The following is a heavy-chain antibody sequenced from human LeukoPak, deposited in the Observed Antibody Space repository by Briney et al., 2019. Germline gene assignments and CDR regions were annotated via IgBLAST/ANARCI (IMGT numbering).Heavy chain of an antibody. D-gene: IGHD3-3*01. CDR3: ARDGTIFGVVTTTDFDY. CDR1: GFTLSSYW. CDR2: IKQDGSEK. J-gene: IGHJ4*02. Sequence: GGSLRLSCAASGFTLSSYWMSWVRQAPGKGLEWVANIKQDGSEKYYVDSVKGRFTISRDNAKNSLYLQMNSLRAEDTAVYYCARDGTIFGVVTTTDFDYWGQGTLVTVSS. V-gene: IGHV3-7*01.